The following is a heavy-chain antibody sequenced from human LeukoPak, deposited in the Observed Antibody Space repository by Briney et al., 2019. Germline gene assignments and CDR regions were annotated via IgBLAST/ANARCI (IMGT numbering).Heavy chain of an antibody. V-gene: IGHV3-66*01. J-gene: IGHJ4*02. CDR1: GFSFTDYP. Sequence: GGSLRLSCATSGFSFTDYPMSWVRQAPGKGLEWVSVIYSGGSTYYADSVKGRFTISRDNSKNTLFLQMNSLRAEDTAVYYCARDSSNYYFDYWGQGTLVTVSS. CDR3: ARDSSNYYFDY. CDR2: IYSGGST. D-gene: IGHD4-11*01.